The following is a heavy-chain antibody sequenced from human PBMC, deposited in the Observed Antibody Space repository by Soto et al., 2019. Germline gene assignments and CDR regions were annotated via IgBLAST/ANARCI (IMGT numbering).Heavy chain of an antibody. D-gene: IGHD4-4*01. J-gene: IGHJ5*02. CDR2: IYYSGST. CDR3: ARGFAVTSTHNWFDP. V-gene: IGHV4-59*12. CDR1: GGSISSYY. Sequence: PSETLSLTCTVSGGSISSYYWSWIRQPPGKGLEWIGYIYYSGSTNYNPSLKSRVTISVDTSKNQFSLKLSSVTAADTAVYYCARGFAVTSTHNWFDPWGQGTLVTVSS.